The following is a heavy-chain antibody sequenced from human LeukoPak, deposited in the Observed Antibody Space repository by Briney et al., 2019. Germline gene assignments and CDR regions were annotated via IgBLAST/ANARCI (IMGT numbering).Heavy chain of an antibody. CDR2: MNPNSGNT. CDR1: GYTFTSYD. D-gene: IGHD1-1*01. Sequence: ASVKVSCKASGYTFTSYDINWVRQATGQGLEWMGWMNPNSGNTGYAQKFQGRVTMTRNTSISTAYMELSSLRSEDTAVYYCARGAYNWNDANLDDAFDIWGQGTMVTVSS. V-gene: IGHV1-8*01. J-gene: IGHJ3*02. CDR3: ARGAYNWNDANLDDAFDI.